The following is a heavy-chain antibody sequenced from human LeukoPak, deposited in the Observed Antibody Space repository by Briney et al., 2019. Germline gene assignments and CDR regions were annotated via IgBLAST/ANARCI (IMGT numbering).Heavy chain of an antibody. CDR3: ARDHLGEYSSPIDWFDP. CDR2: ISAYNGNT. Sequence: ASVKVSCKASGYTFTSYSISWVRQAPGQGLEWMGWISAYNGNTNYAQKLQGRVTMTTDTSTSTAYMELRSLRSDDTAVYYCARDHLGEYSSPIDWFDPWGQGTLVTVSS. V-gene: IGHV1-18*01. D-gene: IGHD6-6*01. CDR1: GYTFTSYS. J-gene: IGHJ5*02.